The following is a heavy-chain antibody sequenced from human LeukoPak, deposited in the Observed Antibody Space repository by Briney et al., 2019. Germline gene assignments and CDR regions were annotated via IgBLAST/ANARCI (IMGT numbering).Heavy chain of an antibody. V-gene: IGHV3-30*18. J-gene: IGHJ6*02. CDR3: GKGWESSGWYYGMDV. D-gene: IGHD6-19*01. CDR1: GFTLSSYG. CDR2: ISYDGSNK. Sequence: GRSLKLSCAASGFTLSSYGMHWVRQAPGKGLEWVAVISYDGSNKYYADSVKGRFTISRDNSKNTLYLQMNSLRGEDTAVYSCGKGWESSGWYYGMDVWGQGTTVTVSS.